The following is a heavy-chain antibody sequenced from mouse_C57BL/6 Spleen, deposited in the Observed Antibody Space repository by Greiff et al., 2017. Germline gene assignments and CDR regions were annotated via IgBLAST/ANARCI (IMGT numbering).Heavy chain of an antibody. CDR1: GFTFTDYY. Sequence: EVQLQESGGGLVQPGGSLSLSCAASGFTFTDYYMSWVRQPPGKALEWLGFIRSKANGYTTEYSASVKGRFTISRDNSQSILYLQMNALRAEDSATYYCASSMVGYFDVWGTGTTVTVSS. J-gene: IGHJ1*03. CDR3: ASSMVGYFDV. V-gene: IGHV7-3*01. CDR2: IRSKANGYTT. D-gene: IGHD2-2*01.